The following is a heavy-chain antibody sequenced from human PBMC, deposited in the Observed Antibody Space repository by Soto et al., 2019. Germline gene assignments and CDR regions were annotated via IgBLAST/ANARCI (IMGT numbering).Heavy chain of an antibody. CDR3: ARAKDYSNREFDD. J-gene: IGHJ4*01. D-gene: IGHD4-4*01. CDR2: IYYSGST. CDR1: GGSISSYY. V-gene: IGHV4-59*01. Sequence: PSETLSLTCTVSGGSISSYYWSWIRQPPGKGLEWIGYIYYSGSTNYNPSLKSRVTISVDTSKNQFSLKLSSVTAADTAVYYCARAKDYSNREFDDWRHGTLVTVSS.